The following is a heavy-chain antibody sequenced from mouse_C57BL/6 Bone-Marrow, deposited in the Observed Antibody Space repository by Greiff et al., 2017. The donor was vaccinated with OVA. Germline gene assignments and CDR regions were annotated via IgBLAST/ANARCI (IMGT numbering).Heavy chain of an antibody. CDR1: GFTFSDAW. J-gene: IGHJ1*03. D-gene: IGHD1-1*01. V-gene: IGHV6-6*01. Sequence: EVMLVESGGGLVQPGGSMKLSCAASGFTFSDAWMDWVSQSPEKGLEWVAEIRNKDNNHVTYYAEYVKGRFTISRDDSKSSVYLQMNSVRSEDSGIYYCTRDYYGSIDWYFDVWGTGPTVTVSS. CDR3: TRDYYGSIDWYFDV. CDR2: IRNKDNNHVT.